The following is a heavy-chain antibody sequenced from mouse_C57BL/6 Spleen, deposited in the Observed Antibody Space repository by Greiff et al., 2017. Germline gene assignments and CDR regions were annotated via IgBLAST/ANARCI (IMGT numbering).Heavy chain of an antibody. CDR1: GYTFTDYE. J-gene: IGHJ4*01. CDR2: IDPETGGT. D-gene: IGHD1-1*01. V-gene: IGHV1-15*01. CDR3: TRLLRSFYAMDY. Sequence: QVQLQQSGAELVRPGASVTLSCKASGYTFTDYEMHWVKQTPVHGLEWIGAIDPETGGTAYNQKFKGKAILTADKSSSTAYMELRSLTSEDSAVYCCTRLLRSFYAMDYWGQGTSVTVSS.